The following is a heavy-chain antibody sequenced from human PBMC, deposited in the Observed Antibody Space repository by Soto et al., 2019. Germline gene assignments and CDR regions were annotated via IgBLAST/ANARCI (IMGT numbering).Heavy chain of an antibody. CDR3: ACNIAADGTYDMGMYV. J-gene: IGHJ6*02. D-gene: IGHD6-13*01. V-gene: IGHV1-69*02. CDR1: GGTFSSYT. CDR2: IIPILGIA. Sequence: QVQLVQSGAEVKKPGSSVKVSCKASGGTFSSYTISWVRQAPGQGLEWMGRIIPILGIANYAQKFQGRVTITADKSTNTAYLELSSLRSEYTAVCYCACNIAADGTYDMGMYVWGQAVTITVSS.